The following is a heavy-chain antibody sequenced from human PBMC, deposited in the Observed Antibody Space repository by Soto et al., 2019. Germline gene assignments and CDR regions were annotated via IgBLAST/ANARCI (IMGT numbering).Heavy chain of an antibody. V-gene: IGHV3-7*03. D-gene: IGHD3-22*01. J-gene: IGHJ2*01. Sequence: GGSLRLSCAASVFTFSSYWMSWVRQAPGKGLEWVANIKQDGSEKYYVDSVKGRFTISRDNAKNSLYLQMNSLRAEDTAVYYCARDIRSGYWHFDLWGRGTLVTVSS. CDR1: VFTFSSYW. CDR3: ARDIRSGYWHFDL. CDR2: IKQDGSEK.